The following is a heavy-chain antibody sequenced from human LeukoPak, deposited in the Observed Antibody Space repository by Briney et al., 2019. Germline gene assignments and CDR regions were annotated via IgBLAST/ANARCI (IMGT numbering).Heavy chain of an antibody. J-gene: IGHJ6*02. CDR2: IYDSVIT. CDR1: GGSITIYY. CDR3: ARQYYYYSHLDV. Sequence: SETLSLTCTVSGGSITIYYGSWIPQPPGERLGWMCYIYDSVITNYNPSLKSRVTISVDTSTTQSSLKLRSVTAAATAVYYCARQYYYYSHLDVWGQGTTVTVSS. V-gene: IGHV4-59*08.